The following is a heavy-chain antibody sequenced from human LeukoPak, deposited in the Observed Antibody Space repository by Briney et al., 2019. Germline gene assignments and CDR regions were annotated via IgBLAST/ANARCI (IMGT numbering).Heavy chain of an antibody. CDR3: ARDVGSSGWYWGFDY. CDR1: GFTVSSNY. CDR2: IYSGGST. J-gene: IGHJ4*02. Sequence: GGSLRLSCAASGFTVSSNYMSWVRQAPGKGLEWVSVIYSGGSTYYADSVKGRFTISGDNSKNTLYLQMNSLRAEDTAVYYCARDVGSSGWYWGFDYWGQGTLVTVSS. V-gene: IGHV3-66*01. D-gene: IGHD6-19*01.